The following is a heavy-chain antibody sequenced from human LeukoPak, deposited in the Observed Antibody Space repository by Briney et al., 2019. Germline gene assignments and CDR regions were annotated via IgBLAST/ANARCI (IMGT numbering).Heavy chain of an antibody. Sequence: SETLSLTCTVSGGSISSYYWSWIRQPPGKGPEWIGYIYYSGSTNYNPSLKSRVTISVDTSKNQFSLKLSSVTAADTAVYYCARVENWGPAAYFDYWGQGTLVTVSS. CDR1: GGSISSYY. CDR2: IYYSGST. V-gene: IGHV4-59*01. D-gene: IGHD7-27*01. CDR3: ARVENWGPAAYFDY. J-gene: IGHJ4*02.